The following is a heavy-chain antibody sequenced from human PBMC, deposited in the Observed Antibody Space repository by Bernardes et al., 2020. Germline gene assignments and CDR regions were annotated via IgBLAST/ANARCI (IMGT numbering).Heavy chain of an antibody. Sequence: ASVKVSCKASGYTFTGYGINWVRQAPGQGLEWMGWISAYNGNTNYAQKLQDRVTVTTDTSTSTAYMELSRLRSDDTAVYYCAREARYYGSGRHAIDIWGQGTMVTVSS. D-gene: IGHD3-10*01. CDR2: ISAYNGNT. CDR1: GYTFTGYG. CDR3: AREARYYGSGRHAIDI. J-gene: IGHJ3*02. V-gene: IGHV1-18*01.